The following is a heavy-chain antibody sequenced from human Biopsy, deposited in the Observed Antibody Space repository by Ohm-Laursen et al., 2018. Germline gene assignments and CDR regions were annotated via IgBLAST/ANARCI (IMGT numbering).Heavy chain of an antibody. Sequence: SLRLSCAASGFTFGDYYMTWVRQAPGKGLEWVSVIDSGGYTHYTASAEGRFTIARDNSKNTLDLQMNNLSAEDTAVYYCARSSYYYESSGTRRGLDIWGQGTMVIVSS. CDR3: ARSSYYYESSGTRRGLDI. V-gene: IGHV3-53*01. D-gene: IGHD3-22*01. CDR1: GFTFGDYY. CDR2: IDSGGYT. J-gene: IGHJ3*02.